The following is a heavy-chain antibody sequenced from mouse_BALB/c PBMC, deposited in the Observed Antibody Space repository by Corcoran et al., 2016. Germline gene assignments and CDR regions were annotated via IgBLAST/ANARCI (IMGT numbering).Heavy chain of an antibody. D-gene: IGHD2-14*01. CDR1: GYIFTNYG. Sequence: QIQLVQSGPELKKPGETVKMSCKASGYIFTNYGMNWVKQAPGKGLKWMVWINTYTGEPTYADDFKGRFAFSLETAASTAYLQINNLKNEDTATYFCARAHYRYGYYFDYWGQGTTLTVSS. CDR2: INTYTGEP. J-gene: IGHJ2*01. CDR3: ARAHYRYGYYFDY. V-gene: IGHV9-3-1*01.